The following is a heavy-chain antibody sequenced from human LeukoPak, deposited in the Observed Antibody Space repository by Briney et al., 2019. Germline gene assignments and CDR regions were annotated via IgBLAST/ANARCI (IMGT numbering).Heavy chain of an antibody. D-gene: IGHD6-13*01. V-gene: IGHV4-61*01. CDR1: GGSISSSSYY. Sequence: SETLSLTCTVSGGSISSSSYYWSWIRQPPGKGLEWIGYIYYSGSTNYNPSLKSRVTISVDTSKNQFSLKLSSVTAADTAVYYCARNGVFGSSWPFDYWGQGTLVTVSS. CDR2: IYYSGST. J-gene: IGHJ4*02. CDR3: ARNGVFGSSWPFDY.